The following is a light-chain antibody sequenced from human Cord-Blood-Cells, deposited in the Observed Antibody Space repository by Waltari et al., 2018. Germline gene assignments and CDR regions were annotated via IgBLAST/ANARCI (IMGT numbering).Light chain of an antibody. V-gene: IGKV2-28*01. CDR1: QSLLHSNGYNY. J-gene: IGKJ3*01. CDR3: QKYNSAPPFT. CDR2: LGS. Sequence: DIVMPQSPLSLPVTPGEPASISCRSSQSLLHSNGYNYLDWYLQKPGQSPQLLIYLGSNRASGVPDRFSGSGSGTDFTLTISSLQPEDVATYYCQKYNSAPPFTFGPGTKVDIK.